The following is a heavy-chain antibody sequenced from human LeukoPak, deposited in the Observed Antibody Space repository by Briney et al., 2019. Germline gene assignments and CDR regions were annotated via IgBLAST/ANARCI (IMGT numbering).Heavy chain of an antibody. Sequence: GGSLRLSCVVTGSTSIAYAMNWVRQAPGKGLEWVSVINGAGDVILYADSVRGRFTISRDMSKNTLYLQMNSLRVDDTAVYYCAKGPTAGTWGQGNLVTVSS. V-gene: IGHV3-23*01. CDR3: AKGPTAGT. J-gene: IGHJ5*02. CDR1: GSTSIAYA. CDR2: INGAGDVI. D-gene: IGHD1-14*01.